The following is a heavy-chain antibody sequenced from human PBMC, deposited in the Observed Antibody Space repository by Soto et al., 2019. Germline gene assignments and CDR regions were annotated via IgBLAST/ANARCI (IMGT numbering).Heavy chain of an antibody. CDR3: ASRSSGWYFDY. D-gene: IGHD6-19*01. CDR1: GVTFSSYA. V-gene: IGHV3-23*01. CDR2: ISGSGGST. Sequence: HGGSPRLSCAASGVTFSSYAMNGVRQAPGKGLEWVSVISGSGGSTYYADSVKGRFTISRDNSKNTLYLQMNSLRAEDTAVYYCASRSSGWYFDYWGQGTLVTVSS. J-gene: IGHJ4*02.